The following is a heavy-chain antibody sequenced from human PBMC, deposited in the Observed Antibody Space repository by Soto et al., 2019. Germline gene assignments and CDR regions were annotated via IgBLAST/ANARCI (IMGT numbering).Heavy chain of an antibody. V-gene: IGHV3-30-3*01. CDR1: GFTFSSYA. J-gene: IGHJ4*02. CDR2: ISYDGSNK. Sequence: QVQLVESGGGVVQPGRSLRLSCAASGFTFSSYAMHWVRQAPGKGLEWVAVISYDGSNKYYADSVKGRFTISRDNSKNTLYLQMNSLRAEDTAVYYCARGGYDSSGYLRYWGQGTLVTVSS. CDR3: ARGGYDSSGYLRY. D-gene: IGHD3-22*01.